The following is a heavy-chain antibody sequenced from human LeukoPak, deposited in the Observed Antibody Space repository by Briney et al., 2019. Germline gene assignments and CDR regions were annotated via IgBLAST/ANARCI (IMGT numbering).Heavy chain of an antibody. V-gene: IGHV2-5*02. CDR1: GFSLSTGGGG. CDR3: AHSGYYDSSGYYLALGYFDY. D-gene: IGHD3-22*01. CDR2: SYWDDDK. Sequence: SGPTLVNPTQTLTLTCTFSGFSLSTGGGGVGWIRQPPGKALEWLSLSYWDDDKRYSPSLKSRLTITKDTSKNQVVLTMTNMDPVDTATYYCAHSGYYDSSGYYLALGYFDYWGQGTLVTVSS. J-gene: IGHJ4*02.